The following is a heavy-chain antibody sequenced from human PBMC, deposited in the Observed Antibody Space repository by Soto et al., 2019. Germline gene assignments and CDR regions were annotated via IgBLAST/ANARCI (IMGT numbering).Heavy chain of an antibody. J-gene: IGHJ4*02. V-gene: IGHV4-39*01. D-gene: IGHD6-6*01. Sequence: ETLSLTCTVSGGSISSSSYYWGWIRQPPGKGLEWIGSIYYSGSTYYNPSLKSRVTISVDTSKNQFSLKLSSVTAADTAVYYCARLSIAALSFDYWGQGTLVTVSS. CDR1: GGSISSSSYY. CDR2: IYYSGST. CDR3: ARLSIAALSFDY.